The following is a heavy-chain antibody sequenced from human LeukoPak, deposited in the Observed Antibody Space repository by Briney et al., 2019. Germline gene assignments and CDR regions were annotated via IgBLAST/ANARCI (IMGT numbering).Heavy chain of an antibody. CDR1: GGSFSGYY. D-gene: IGHD6-13*01. CDR3: ARNTLRRYSSSWYGGYDY. J-gene: IGHJ4*02. CDR2: INHSGST. Sequence: SETLSLTCAVYGGSFSGYYWSWIRQPPGKGLEWIGEINHSGSTNYNPSFKSRVTISVDTSKNQFSLKLSSVTAADTAVYYCARNTLRRYSSSWYGGYDYWGQGTLVTVSS. V-gene: IGHV4-34*01.